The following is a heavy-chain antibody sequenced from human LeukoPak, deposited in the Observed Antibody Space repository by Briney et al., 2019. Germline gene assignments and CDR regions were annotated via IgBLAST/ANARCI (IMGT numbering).Heavy chain of an antibody. D-gene: IGHD3-22*01. CDR2: IHPSGTL. Sequence: PSQTLSLTCTVSGASFSSGDQYGNWIRQSPGKGLEWIGSIHPSGTLYNNPSLESRVTMSMDTSKNQFSLNLNSVTAVDTAVYFCSRGLDSRKLGYWGQGTLVTVSS. CDR1: GASFSSGDQY. CDR3: SRGLDSRKLGY. V-gene: IGHV4-31*03. J-gene: IGHJ4*02.